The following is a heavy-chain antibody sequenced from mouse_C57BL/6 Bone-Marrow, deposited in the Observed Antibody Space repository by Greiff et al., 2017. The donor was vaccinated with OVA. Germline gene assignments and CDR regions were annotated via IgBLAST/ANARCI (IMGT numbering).Heavy chain of an antibody. Sequence: QVHVKQSGAELARPGASVKLSCKASGYTFTSYGISWVKQRTGQGLEWIGEIYPRSGNTYYNEKFKGKATLTADKSSSTAYMELRSLTSEDSAVYFCARGKLGRGGYWGQGTTLTVSS. CDR2: IYPRSGNT. J-gene: IGHJ2*01. CDR1: GYTFTSYG. V-gene: IGHV1-81*01. CDR3: ARGKLGRGGY. D-gene: IGHD4-1*01.